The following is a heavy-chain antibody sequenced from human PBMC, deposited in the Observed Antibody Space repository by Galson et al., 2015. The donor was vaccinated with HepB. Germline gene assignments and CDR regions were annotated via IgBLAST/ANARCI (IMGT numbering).Heavy chain of an antibody. D-gene: IGHD3-10*01. CDR3: ARHRNVLLWFGESPELEFDP. CDR2: IDPSDSYT. V-gene: IGHV5-10-1*01. J-gene: IGHJ5*02. Sequence: QSGAEVKKPGESLRISCKGSGYSFTSYWISWVRQMPGKGLEWMGRIDPSDSYTNYSPSFQGHVTISADKSISTAYLQWSSLKASDTAMYYCARHRNVLLWFGESPELEFDPWGQGTLVTVSS. CDR1: GYSFTSYW.